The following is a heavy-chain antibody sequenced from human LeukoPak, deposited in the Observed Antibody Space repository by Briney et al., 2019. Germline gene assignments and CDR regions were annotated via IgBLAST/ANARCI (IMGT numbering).Heavy chain of an antibody. Sequence: GGTLRLSCAASGFTFSSYGMSWVRQAPGKGLEWVSSISSSSSYIYYADSVKSRFTISRDNSKNSLYLQLTSLRAEDTALYYCARDRGRNSFDYWGQGTLVSVSS. CDR2: ISSSSSYI. V-gene: IGHV3-21*01. CDR1: GFTFSSYG. CDR3: ARDRGRNSFDY. J-gene: IGHJ4*02. D-gene: IGHD1-14*01.